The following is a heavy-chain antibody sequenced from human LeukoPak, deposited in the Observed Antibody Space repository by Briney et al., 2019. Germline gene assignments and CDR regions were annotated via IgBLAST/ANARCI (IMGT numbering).Heavy chain of an antibody. V-gene: IGHV3-21*04. D-gene: IGHD4-17*01. CDR3: AKDNYGDYGGLFDY. J-gene: IGHJ4*02. CDR1: GFTFSSYS. CDR2: ISSSSSYI. Sequence: ESLRLSCAASGFTFSSYSMNWVRQAPGKGLEWVSSISSSSSYIYYADSVKGRFTISRDNSKNTLYLQMNSLRAEDTAVYYCAKDNYGDYGGLFDYWGQGTLVTVSS.